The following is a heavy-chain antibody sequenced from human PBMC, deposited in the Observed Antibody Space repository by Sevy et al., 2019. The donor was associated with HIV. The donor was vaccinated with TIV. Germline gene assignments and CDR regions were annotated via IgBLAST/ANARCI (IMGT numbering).Heavy chain of an antibody. V-gene: IGHV4-31*03. D-gene: IGHD3-22*01. CDR2: IYYSGST. CDR1: GGSISSGGYY. Sequence: SETLSLTCTVSGGSISSGGYYWSWIRQHPGKGLEWIGYIYYSGSTYYNPSLKCRVTISVDTSKNQFSLKLSSVTAADTAVYYCARDRGYYDSSGSFDYWGQGTLVTVSS. CDR3: ARDRGYYDSSGSFDY. J-gene: IGHJ4*02.